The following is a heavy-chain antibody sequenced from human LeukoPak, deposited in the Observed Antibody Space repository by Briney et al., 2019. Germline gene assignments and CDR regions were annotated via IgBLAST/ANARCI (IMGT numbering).Heavy chain of an antibody. V-gene: IGHV3-15*01. CDR2: IKSKTDGGTT. CDR3: ATGGHYFGL. J-gene: IGHJ2*01. Sequence: PGGSLRLSCAASGITLSNAWMSWVRQAPGEGLEWVGRIKSKTDGGTTDYPAPAKGRCTISRDDSKNTLYLQMNNLKTEDTAVYYCATGGHYFGLWGRGTLVTVSS. CDR1: GITLSNAW.